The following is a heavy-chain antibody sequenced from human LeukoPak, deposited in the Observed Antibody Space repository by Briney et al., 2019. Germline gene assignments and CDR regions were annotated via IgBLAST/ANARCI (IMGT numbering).Heavy chain of an antibody. CDR1: GFTFSTYS. CDR2: ISQDGSTQ. Sequence: PGRSLRLSCEASGFTFSTYSMHWVRQAPDKGLESVAVISQDGSTQYYAGSVQGRLTISRDNSLNTLYLQLNSLRPEDTAVYYCSRDGEHGYNDIDYWGQGTLVTVSS. J-gene: IGHJ4*02. D-gene: IGHD5-12*01. CDR3: SRDGEHGYNDIDY. V-gene: IGHV3-30-3*01.